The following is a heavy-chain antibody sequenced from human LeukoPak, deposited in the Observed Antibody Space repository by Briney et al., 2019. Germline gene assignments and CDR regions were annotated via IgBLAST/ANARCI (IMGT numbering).Heavy chain of an antibody. Sequence: ASVKVSCKASGYTFTSYYRHWLRQAPGQGLEWMGIINPSGGSTSYAQKFQGRVTMTRDTPTSTVYMELSSLRSEDTAVYYCAIAGTSDAFAIWGQGTMVTVSS. CDR3: AIAGTSDAFAI. V-gene: IGHV1-46*01. CDR2: INPSGGST. D-gene: IGHD1-26*01. CDR1: GYTFTSYY. J-gene: IGHJ3*02.